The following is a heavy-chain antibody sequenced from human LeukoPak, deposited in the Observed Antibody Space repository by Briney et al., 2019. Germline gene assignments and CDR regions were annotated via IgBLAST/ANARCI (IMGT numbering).Heavy chain of an antibody. Sequence: SVKVSCKASGGTFSSYAISWVRQAPGQGLEWMGGIIPIFGTANYAQKFQGRVTITTDESTSTAYMELSSLRSEDTAVYYCARGGGGAMGYSNRGYYYYYMDVWGKGTTVTVSS. J-gene: IGHJ6*03. V-gene: IGHV1-69*05. CDR1: GGTFSSYA. CDR2: IIPIFGTA. D-gene: IGHD4-11*01. CDR3: ARGGGGAMGYSNRGYYYYYMDV.